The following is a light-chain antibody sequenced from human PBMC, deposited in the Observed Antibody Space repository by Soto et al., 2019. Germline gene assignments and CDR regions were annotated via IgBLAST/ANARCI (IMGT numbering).Light chain of an antibody. Sequence: QSVLTQPASVSGSPGQSITISCTGTSSDVGGYNYVSWYQQHPGKAPKLMIYDVSNRPSVVSNRFSGSKSGNTASLTISGLQAEDEADYYCSSYTSSSTPAVVFGGGTKLTVL. CDR1: SSDVGGYNY. V-gene: IGLV2-14*01. J-gene: IGLJ2*01. CDR2: DVS. CDR3: SSYTSSSTPAVV.